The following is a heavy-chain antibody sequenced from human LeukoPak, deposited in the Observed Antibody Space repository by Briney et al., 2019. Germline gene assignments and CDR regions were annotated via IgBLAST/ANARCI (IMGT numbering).Heavy chain of an antibody. CDR3: VRDPREPANDLDY. V-gene: IGHV1-2*02. Sequence: ASVKVSCKTSGYSFTAHYIHWVRQAAGQALQWLAYIDCGAGDTNYAQPFQGRVTVTRDKSINTAYLELSSLTFDDTAIYYCVRDPREPANDLDYWGRGTLVTVSS. CDR2: IDCGAGDT. CDR1: GYSFTAHY. J-gene: IGHJ4*01. D-gene: IGHD1-1*01.